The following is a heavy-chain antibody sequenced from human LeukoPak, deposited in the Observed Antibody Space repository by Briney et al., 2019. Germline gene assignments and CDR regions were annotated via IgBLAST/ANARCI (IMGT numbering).Heavy chain of an antibody. CDR1: GLTFSGYA. CDR2: ISGSGGST. V-gene: IGHV3-23*01. J-gene: IGHJ4*02. Sequence: GGSLRLSCAASGLTFSGYAMSWVRKAPEKGLEGVSAISGSGGSTYYADSVKGRFTISRDNSKNTLYLQMNSLRAEDTAVYYCAKSTSRMAAAGSTFDYWGQGTLVTVSS. D-gene: IGHD6-13*01. CDR3: AKSTSRMAAAGSTFDY.